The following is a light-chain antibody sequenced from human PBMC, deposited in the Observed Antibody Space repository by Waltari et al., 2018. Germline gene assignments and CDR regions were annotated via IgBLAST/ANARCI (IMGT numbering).Light chain of an antibody. J-gene: IGKJ1*01. CDR3: QPYNNGPSWT. V-gene: IGKV3-15*01. CDR2: GDS. Sequence: EIMVSPSPASLSVSPGQTATLSCRSSPSIATNLAWFQQRPGQAPRLLIYGDSNRATGSPARCSGSGSGTEFTLTVNTLQSEDFALYYCQPYNNGPSWTFGQGTRVELK. CDR1: PSIATN.